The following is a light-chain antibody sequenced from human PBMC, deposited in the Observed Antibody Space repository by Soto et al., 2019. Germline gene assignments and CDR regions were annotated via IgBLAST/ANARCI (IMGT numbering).Light chain of an antibody. CDR1: KLGNKY. J-gene: IGLJ2*01. V-gene: IGLV3-1*01. CDR2: QDS. CDR3: QTWDSNTAV. Sequence: SYELTQPPSVSVSPGQTASITCSGDKLGNKYACWYQLKSGQSPVLVIYQDSRRPSGIPERFSGSNSGNTATLTISGTQAMDEADYYCQTWDSNTAVFGGGTQLTVL.